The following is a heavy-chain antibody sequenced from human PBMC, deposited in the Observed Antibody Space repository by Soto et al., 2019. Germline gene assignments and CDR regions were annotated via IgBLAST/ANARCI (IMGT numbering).Heavy chain of an antibody. V-gene: IGHV3-74*01. CDR3: ASEAIYSSRRGMDL. D-gene: IGHD4-4*01. Sequence: EVQLVESGGGSVQPGGSLRLQCAASGFTLSRHWMYWVRQAPGKGLSWVSRITSDGGSARYADSVNGRFTVARDNAKNLVFLERNRLRVEDSAVYYCASEAIYSSRRGMDLWGQVIRVTVSS. CDR1: GFTLSRHW. J-gene: IGHJ5*02. CDR2: ITSDGGSA.